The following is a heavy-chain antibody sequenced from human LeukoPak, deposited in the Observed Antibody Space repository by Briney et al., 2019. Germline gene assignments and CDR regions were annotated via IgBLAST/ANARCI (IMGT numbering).Heavy chain of an antibody. J-gene: IGHJ4*02. Sequence: GGSLRLSCAASGFTFSDYYMSWIRQAPGKGLEWVSYISSSGSTIYYADSVKGRFTISRDNAKNSLYLQMNSLRAEDTAVYYCAKDANYDFWSGYSSGFDYWGQGTLVTVSS. CDR3: AKDANYDFWSGYSSGFDY. D-gene: IGHD3-3*01. CDR2: ISSSGSTI. CDR1: GFTFSDYY. V-gene: IGHV3-11*01.